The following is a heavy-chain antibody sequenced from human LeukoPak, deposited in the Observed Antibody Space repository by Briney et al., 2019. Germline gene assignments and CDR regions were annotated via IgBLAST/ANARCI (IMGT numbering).Heavy chain of an antibody. CDR3: ASTTAEGYYFDY. V-gene: IGHV4-31*03. Sequence: KASETLSLTCTVSGGSISSGGYYWSWIRQHPGKGLEWIGYIYYSGSTYYNPSLKSRVTISVDTSKNQFSLKLSSVTAADTAVYYCASTTAEGYYFDYWGQGTLVTVSS. CDR2: IYYSGST. D-gene: IGHD6-13*01. J-gene: IGHJ4*02. CDR1: GGSISSGGYY.